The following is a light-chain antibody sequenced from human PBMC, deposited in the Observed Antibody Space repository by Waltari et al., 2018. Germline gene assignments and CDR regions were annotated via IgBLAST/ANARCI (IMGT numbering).Light chain of an antibody. CDR1: QSVSSSY. Sequence: EIVLTQSPGTLSLSPGVRATLSCRASQSVSSSYLAWYQQKPGKPPRLLIYGASSRATGIPDRFSGSGSGTDFTLTISRLEPEDFAVYYCQQFGTSIYTFGQGTRLEIK. J-gene: IGKJ2*01. V-gene: IGKV3-20*01. CDR2: GAS. CDR3: QQFGTSIYT.